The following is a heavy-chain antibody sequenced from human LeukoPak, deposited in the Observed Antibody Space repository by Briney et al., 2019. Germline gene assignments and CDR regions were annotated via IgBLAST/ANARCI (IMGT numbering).Heavy chain of an antibody. CDR1: GYTFTSYG. V-gene: IGHV7-4-1*02. CDR2: INTNTGNP. J-gene: IGHJ4*02. CDR3: ARDPTYYYGSGSYQD. D-gene: IGHD3-10*01. Sequence: ASVKVSCKASGYTFTSYGISWVRQAPGQGLEWMGWINTNTGNPTYAQGFTGRFVFSLDTSVSTAYLQISSLKAEDTAVYYCARDPTYYYGSGSYQDWGQGTLVTVSS.